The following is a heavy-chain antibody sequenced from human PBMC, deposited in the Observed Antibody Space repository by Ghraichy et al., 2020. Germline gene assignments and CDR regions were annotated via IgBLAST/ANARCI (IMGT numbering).Heavy chain of an antibody. V-gene: IGHV3-23*01. CDR3: AKEQYSTSWYGMDV. CDR1: GFTFSSYD. J-gene: IGHJ6*02. CDR2: ISGSGGST. Sequence: GGSLRLSCAGFGFTFSSYDMSWVRQAPGKGLEWDSSISGSGGSTNYADSVKGRFTISRDNSKNTLFLQMNSLRAEDTAVYYCAKEQYSTSWYGMDVWGQGTTVTVSS. D-gene: IGHD6-13*01.